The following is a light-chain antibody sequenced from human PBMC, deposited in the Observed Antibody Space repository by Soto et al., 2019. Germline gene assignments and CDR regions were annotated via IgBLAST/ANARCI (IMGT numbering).Light chain of an antibody. J-gene: IGLJ2*01. Sequence: QSALTQPASVSGSPGQSITISCTGTSSDVGAYNYVSWYQQHPGKAPKLMIFEVSDRPSGVSNRFSGSKSGNTASLTISGFQAEDEADYTSSNTLVFGGGTKVTVL. CDR3: SNTLV. CDR2: EVS. CDR1: SSDVGAYNY. V-gene: IGLV2-14*01.